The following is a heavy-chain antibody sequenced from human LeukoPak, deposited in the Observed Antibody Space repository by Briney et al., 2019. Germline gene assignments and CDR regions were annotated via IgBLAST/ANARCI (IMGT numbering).Heavy chain of an antibody. D-gene: IGHD3-3*01. CDR2: IYYRGST. J-gene: IGHJ6*03. Sequence: SETLSLTCTVSGGSISSYYWSWIRQPPGKGLEWIGYIYYRGSTNYNPSLKSRVTISVDTSKNQFSLKLSSVTAADTAVYYCARGITYYDFWSGYYYYYYMDVWGKGTTVTVSS. V-gene: IGHV4-59*01. CDR1: GGSISSYY. CDR3: ARGITYYDFWSGYYYYYYMDV.